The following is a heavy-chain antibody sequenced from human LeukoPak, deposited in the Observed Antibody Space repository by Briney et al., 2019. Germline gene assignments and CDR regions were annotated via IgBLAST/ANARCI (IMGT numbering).Heavy chain of an antibody. J-gene: IGHJ4*02. D-gene: IGHD5-18*01. V-gene: IGHV1-2*02. CDR1: GYTFTGYY. Sequence: GSVKVSCKASGYTFTGYYMHWVRQAPGQGLEWMGWINPNSGGTNYAQKFQGRVTMTRDTSISTAYMELSSLRSDDTAVYYCARGTGEGYSYGRYFFDYWGQGTLVTVSS. CDR3: ARGTGEGYSYGRYFFDY. CDR2: INPNSGGT.